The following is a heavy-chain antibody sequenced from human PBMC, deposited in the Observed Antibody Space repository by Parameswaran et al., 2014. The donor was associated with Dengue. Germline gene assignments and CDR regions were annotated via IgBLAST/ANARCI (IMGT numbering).Heavy chain of an antibody. Sequence: WIRQPPGKGLEWVSSISSSSYIYYADSVKGRFTISRDNAKNSLYLQMNSLRAEDTAVYYCARDDCSSTSCYGGWGQGTLVTVSS. J-gene: IGHJ4*02. CDR2: ISSSSYI. CDR3: ARDDCSSTSCYGG. D-gene: IGHD2-2*01. V-gene: IGHV3-69-1*01.